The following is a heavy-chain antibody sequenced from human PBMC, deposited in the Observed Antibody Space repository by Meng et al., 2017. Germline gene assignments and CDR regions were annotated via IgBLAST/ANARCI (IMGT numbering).Heavy chain of an antibody. D-gene: IGHD2-21*02. V-gene: IGHV1-69*05. CDR2: IIPIFGTA. CDR1: GGTFSSYA. J-gene: IGHJ6*02. CDR3: ARFDGDSNYYYYGMDV. Sequence: SVKVSCKASGGTFSSYAISWVRQAPGQGLEWMGGIIPIFGTANYAQKFQGRVTMTRDTSISTAYMELSRLRSDDTAVYYCARFDGDSNYYYYGMDVWGQGTTVTVSS.